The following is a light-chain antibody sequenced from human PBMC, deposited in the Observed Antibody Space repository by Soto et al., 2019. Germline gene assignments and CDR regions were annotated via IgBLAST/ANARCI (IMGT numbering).Light chain of an antibody. CDR1: LSVSSSA. V-gene: IGKV3-20*01. CDR3: QQYGSAPLT. CDR2: GAS. Sequence: EIVLTQSPGTLSLSPGESATLSCRASLSVSSSALAWYQQRPGQAPRLLIYGASSRATGVPDRISGRGSETDFTLTISRLQPADFAVYFCQQYGSAPLTFGGGTKVEIK. J-gene: IGKJ4*01.